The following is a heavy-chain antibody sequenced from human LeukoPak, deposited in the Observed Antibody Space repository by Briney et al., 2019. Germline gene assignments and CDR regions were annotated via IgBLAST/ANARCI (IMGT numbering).Heavy chain of an antibody. J-gene: IGHJ3*02. CDR3: WRHQLLGPCFKGVCSDAFDI. Sequence: GESLRISCKGSGYRFTSYWNSWVRQMPGKSLEWMGRIDPSDSYTNYSPSFQGHLTISAENSHSTAYLQWSSLKASETAMYYCWRHQLLGPCFKGVCSDAFDIWGQGTMGTVSS. CDR1: GYRFTSYW. D-gene: IGHD2-8*01. CDR2: IDPSDSYT. V-gene: IGHV5-10-1*01.